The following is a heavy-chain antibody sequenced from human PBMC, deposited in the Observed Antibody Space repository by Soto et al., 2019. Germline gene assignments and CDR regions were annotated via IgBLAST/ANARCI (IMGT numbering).Heavy chain of an antibody. CDR2: IYNSRSS. J-gene: IGHJ5*02. V-gene: IGHV4-31*03. Sequence: KSSETLSLTCTVSGGSISSGDYYWSWIRQRPGKGLEWIGYIYNSRSSYYNPSLKSRVTISVDTSKNQFSLRLSSVTAADTAVYYCARGVGEMATNNWFDPWGQGTLVTVSS. CDR3: ARGVGEMATNNWFDP. CDR1: GGSISSGDYY. D-gene: IGHD5-12*01.